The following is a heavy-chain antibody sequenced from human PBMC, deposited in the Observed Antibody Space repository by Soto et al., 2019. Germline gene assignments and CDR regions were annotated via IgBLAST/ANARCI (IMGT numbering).Heavy chain of an antibody. CDR2: INHSGST. CDR1: GGSFSGYY. Sequence: QVQLQQWGAGLLKPSETLSLTCAVYGGSFSGYYWSWIRQPPGKGLEWIGEINHSGSTNYNPSLKSPVTISVDTSKNQYSLKLSSVTAADTAVYYCARRMQFVGLSYFDYWGQGTLVTVSS. J-gene: IGHJ4*02. CDR3: ARRMQFVGLSYFDY. V-gene: IGHV4-34*01. D-gene: IGHD2-15*01.